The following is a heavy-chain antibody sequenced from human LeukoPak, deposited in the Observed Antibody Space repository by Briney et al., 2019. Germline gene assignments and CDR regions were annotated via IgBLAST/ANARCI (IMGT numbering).Heavy chain of an antibody. CDR3: AREVGVVGATYGKYYFDY. CDR2: INPSGGST. J-gene: IGHJ4*02. D-gene: IGHD1-26*01. CDR1: GYTFTSYY. V-gene: IGHV1-46*01. Sequence: GASVKVSCKASGYTFTSYYMHWVRQAPGQGLEWMGIINPSGGSTSYAQKFQGRVTMTRDMSTSTVYMELSSLRSEDTAVYYCAREVGVVGATYGKYYFDYWGQGTLVTVSS.